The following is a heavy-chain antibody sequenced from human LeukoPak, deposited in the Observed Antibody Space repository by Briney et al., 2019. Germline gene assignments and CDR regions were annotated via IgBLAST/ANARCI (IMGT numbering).Heavy chain of an antibody. CDR2: ISSSSSYI. Sequence: PGGSLRLSCAASGFTFSSYSMNWVRQAPGKGLEWVSSISSSSSYIYYADSVKGRFTISRDNAKNSLSLQMNSLRAEDTAIYYCASYVMATTIDIWGQGTMVTVSS. D-gene: IGHD5-24*01. CDR1: GFTFSSYS. CDR3: ASYVMATTIDI. V-gene: IGHV3-21*01. J-gene: IGHJ3*02.